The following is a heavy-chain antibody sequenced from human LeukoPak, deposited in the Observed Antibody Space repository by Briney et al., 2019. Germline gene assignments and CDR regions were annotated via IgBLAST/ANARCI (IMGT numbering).Heavy chain of an antibody. J-gene: IGHJ3*02. CDR3: ARDGYSSSWTEAFDI. CDR2: IIPIFGTA. V-gene: IGHV1-69*05. Sequence: ASVKVSCKASGGTFSSYAISWVRQAPGQGLEWMGGIIPIFGTANYAQKFQGRVTVTTDESTSTAYMELSSLRSEDTAVYYCARDGYSSSWTEAFDIWGQGTMVTVSS. D-gene: IGHD6-13*01. CDR1: GGTFSSYA.